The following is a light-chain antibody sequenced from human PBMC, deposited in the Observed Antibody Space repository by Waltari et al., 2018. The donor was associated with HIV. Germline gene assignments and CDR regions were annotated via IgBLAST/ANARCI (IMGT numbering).Light chain of an antibody. Sequence: QSALTQPPSASGSPGQSVTISCTGTSSDVGRYDYVSWYQQHPAKAPKLLIYEVNKRPSGVPDRFSGSKSGNTASLTVSGLQAEDEAEYYCTSYAGINPVAFGGGTNLTVL. CDR2: EVN. V-gene: IGLV2-8*01. CDR3: TSYAGINPVA. J-gene: IGLJ2*01. CDR1: SSDVGRYDY.